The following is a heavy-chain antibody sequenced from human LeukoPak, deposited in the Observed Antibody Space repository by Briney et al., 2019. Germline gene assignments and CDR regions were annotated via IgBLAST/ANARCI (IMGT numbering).Heavy chain of an antibody. J-gene: IGHJ4*02. Sequence: GGSLRLSCSASGFTFSTYWMSWVRQAPGKGLEWVANMKRDGSGIYYVDSVKGRFTISRDNAKNTLYLQMNSLRVEDTAVYYCARGRPHGNDYWGQGTLVTVSS. CDR2: MKRDGSGI. CDR1: GFTFSTYW. D-gene: IGHD4-23*01. CDR3: ARGRPHGNDY. V-gene: IGHV3-7*01.